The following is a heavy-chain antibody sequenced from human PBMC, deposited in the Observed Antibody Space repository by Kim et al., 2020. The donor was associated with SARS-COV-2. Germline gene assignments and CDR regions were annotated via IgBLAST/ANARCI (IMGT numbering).Heavy chain of an antibody. J-gene: IGHJ5*02. Sequence: ASVKVSCKASGYTFTSYAMHWVRQAPGQRLEWMGWINAGNGNTKYSQKFQGRVTITRDTSASTAYMELSSLRSEDTAVYYCARGISYYGSGSFNWFDPWGQGTLVTVSS. CDR3: ARGISYYGSGSFNWFDP. D-gene: IGHD3-10*01. CDR1: GYTFTSYA. CDR2: INAGNGNT. V-gene: IGHV1-3*01.